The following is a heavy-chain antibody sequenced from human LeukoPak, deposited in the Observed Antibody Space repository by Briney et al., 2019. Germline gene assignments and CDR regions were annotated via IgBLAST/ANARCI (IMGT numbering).Heavy chain of an antibody. V-gene: IGHV4-39*01. D-gene: IGHD6-6*01. J-gene: IGHJ4*02. CDR1: GGSISSSSYY. CDR3: ARQSIAARPFDY. CDR2: IYYSGCT. Sequence: SETLSLTCTVSGGSISSSSYYWGWIRQPPGKGLEWIGSIYYSGCTYYNPSLKSRVTISVDTSKNQFSLKLSSVTAADTAVYYCARQSIAARPFDYWGQGTLVTVSS.